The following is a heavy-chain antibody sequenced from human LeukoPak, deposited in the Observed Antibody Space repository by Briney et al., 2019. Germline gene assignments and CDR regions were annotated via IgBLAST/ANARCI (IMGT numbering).Heavy chain of an antibody. Sequence: PGGSLRLSCAASGFTFNNYAMTWVRQAPGKGLEWVSSISSSGGTTYYADSVKGRFTISRDSSKNTLYLQMNSLRVEDTAIYYCAKRRSNSAPTIDYWGQGTLVTVSS. D-gene: IGHD2/OR15-2a*01. V-gene: IGHV3-23*01. CDR3: AKRRSNSAPTIDY. CDR1: GFTFNNYA. J-gene: IGHJ4*02. CDR2: ISSSGGTT.